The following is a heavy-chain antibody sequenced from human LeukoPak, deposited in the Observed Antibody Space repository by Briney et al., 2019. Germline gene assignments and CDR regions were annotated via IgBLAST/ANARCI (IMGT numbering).Heavy chain of an antibody. D-gene: IGHD3-3*01. CDR2: MSYDEHVK. Sequence: PGGFLRLSCAASGFTLSNYALHWVRQAPGEGLERVAVMSYDEHVKSYADFVKGRFTISRDNAENTLFLQMDSLRVEDTAMYYCARDGVVKANNDAFDIWGQGTMVTVSP. J-gene: IGHJ3*02. CDR3: ARDGVVKANNDAFDI. CDR1: GFTLSNYA. V-gene: IGHV3-30*04.